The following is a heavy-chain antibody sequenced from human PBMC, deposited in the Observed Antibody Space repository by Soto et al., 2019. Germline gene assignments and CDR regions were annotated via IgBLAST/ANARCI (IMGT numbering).Heavy chain of an antibody. J-gene: IGHJ6*02. CDR2: ISAYNGNT. Sequence: ASVKVSCKASGYTFTSYGISWVRQAPGQGLEWMGWISAYNGNTNYAQKLQGRVTMTTDTSTSTAYMELRSLRSDDTAVYYCARGGGPSSSWYYYYYGMDVWGQGTTVTVSS. CDR3: ARGGGPSSSWYYYYYGMDV. D-gene: IGHD6-13*01. CDR1: GYTFTSYG. V-gene: IGHV1-18*01.